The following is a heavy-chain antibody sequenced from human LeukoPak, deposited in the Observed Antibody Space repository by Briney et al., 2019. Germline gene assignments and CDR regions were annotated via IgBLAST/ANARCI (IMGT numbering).Heavy chain of an antibody. V-gene: IGHV3-9*01. CDR2: ISWNSGSI. J-gene: IGHJ6*02. CDR1: GFTFDDYA. D-gene: IGHD6-19*01. Sequence: GRSLRLSCAASGFTFDDYAMHWVRQAPGKGLEWVSGISWNSGSIGYADSVKGRFTISRDNAKNSLYLQMNSLRAEDTALYYCAKGVLGIAVASYGMDVWGQGTTVTVSS. CDR3: AKGVLGIAVASYGMDV.